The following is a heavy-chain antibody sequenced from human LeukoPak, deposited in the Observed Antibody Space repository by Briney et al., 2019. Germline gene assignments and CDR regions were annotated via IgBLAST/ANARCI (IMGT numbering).Heavy chain of an antibody. CDR1: GGTFSSYA. CDR2: IIPIFGTA. J-gene: IGHJ4*02. Sequence: SVKVSCKASGGTFSSYAISWVRQAPGQGLEWMGGIIPIFGTANYAQKFQGRVTITADKSTSTAYMELSSLRSEDTAVYYCARDRAVAAAGPSYFDYWGQGTLVTVSS. V-gene: IGHV1-69*06. D-gene: IGHD6-13*01. CDR3: ARDRAVAAAGPSYFDY.